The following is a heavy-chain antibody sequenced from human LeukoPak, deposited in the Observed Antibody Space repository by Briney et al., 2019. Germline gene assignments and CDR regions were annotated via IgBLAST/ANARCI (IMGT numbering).Heavy chain of an antibody. Sequence: SETLSLTCAVYGGSFSGYYWSWIRQPPGKGLEWIGEINHSGSTNYNPSLKSRVTISIDTSKNQFSLKVSSVTAADTAVYYCARAHSSGWPHMFDPWGQGTLVTVPS. CDR3: ARAHSSGWPHMFDP. J-gene: IGHJ5*02. D-gene: IGHD6-19*01. CDR1: GGSFSGYY. CDR2: INHSGST. V-gene: IGHV4-34*01.